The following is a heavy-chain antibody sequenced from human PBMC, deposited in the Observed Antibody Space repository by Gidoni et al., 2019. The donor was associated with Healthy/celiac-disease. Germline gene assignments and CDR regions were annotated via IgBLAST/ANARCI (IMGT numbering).Heavy chain of an antibody. V-gene: IGHV3-23*01. CDR2: ISGSGGST. Sequence: EVQLLESGGGLVQPGGSLRLSCAASGFTFSSYAMSWVRQAPGKGLEWVSAISGSGGSTYYADSVKGRFTISRDNSKNTLYLQMNSLRAEDTAVYYCAKDPRAPYCSSTSCFDYWGQGTLVTVSS. CDR3: AKDPRAPYCSSTSCFDY. J-gene: IGHJ4*02. D-gene: IGHD2-2*01. CDR1: GFTFSSYA.